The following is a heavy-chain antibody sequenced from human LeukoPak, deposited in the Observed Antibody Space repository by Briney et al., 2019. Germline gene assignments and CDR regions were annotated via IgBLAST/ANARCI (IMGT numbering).Heavy chain of an antibody. D-gene: IGHD1-26*01. V-gene: IGHV3-7*01. J-gene: IGHJ4*02. CDR2: IKQDGSEK. Sequence: GGSLRLSCAASGFTFTNYEMSWVRQAPGKGLEWVANIKQDGSEKYYVDSVKGRFTISRDNAKDSLYLQMNSLRAEDTAVYYCARGSVGYSKNWGQGTLVTVSS. CDR3: ARGSVGYSKN. CDR1: GFTFTNYE.